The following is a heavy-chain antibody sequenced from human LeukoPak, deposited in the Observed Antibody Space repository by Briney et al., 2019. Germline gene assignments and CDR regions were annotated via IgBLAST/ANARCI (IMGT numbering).Heavy chain of an antibody. Sequence: GGSLRLSCAASGFTFTRNAMAWVRQAPGKGLEWVSVIYSGDTTFYADSVRGKFTISRDNSKNTLYLQMNSLRAEDTAVYYCASILRSSSGYYFDYWGQGTLVTVSS. CDR3: ASILRSSSGYYFDY. D-gene: IGHD3-10*01. CDR2: IYSGDTT. J-gene: IGHJ4*02. V-gene: IGHV3-66*01. CDR1: GFTFTRNA.